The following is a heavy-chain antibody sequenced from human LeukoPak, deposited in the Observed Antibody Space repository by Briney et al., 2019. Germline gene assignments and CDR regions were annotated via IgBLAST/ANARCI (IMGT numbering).Heavy chain of an antibody. D-gene: IGHD2-8*01. V-gene: IGHV4-39*01. CDR2: IYNTGNT. CDR3: ASRYCPTSNYHLLGAY. CDR1: GASIRSNNYC. J-gene: IGHJ4*02. Sequence: PSETLSLTCTVSGASIRSNNYCWGWIRQPPGKGPESLVNIYNTGNTYHNPSLQSRVSISVDTSKNQISLKLSSVTAADTAVYFCASRYCPTSNYHLLGAYWGQGTLVTVSS.